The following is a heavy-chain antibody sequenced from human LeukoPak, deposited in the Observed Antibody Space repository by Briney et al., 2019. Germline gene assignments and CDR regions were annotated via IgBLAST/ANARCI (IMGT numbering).Heavy chain of an antibody. J-gene: IGHJ4*02. CDR3: VRVSSGWLDFDY. V-gene: IGHV1-8*01. Sequence: GASVTVSFRASGYTFNSYDIHWVRPAPGQGLEWMGWVSHRNGNPGYTQKFQGRVTMTWDPSTSTAYMEMSSLRYEDTAVYYCVRVSSGWLDFDYWGQGTLVTVSS. CDR1: GYTFNSYD. D-gene: IGHD6-19*01. CDR2: VSHRNGNP.